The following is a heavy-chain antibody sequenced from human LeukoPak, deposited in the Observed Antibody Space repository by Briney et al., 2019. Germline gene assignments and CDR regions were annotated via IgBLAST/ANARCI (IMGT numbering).Heavy chain of an antibody. CDR3: AREDYDSSGSAFNY. CDR1: GGSISSGSYY. J-gene: IGHJ4*02. CDR2: IYTSGST. V-gene: IGHV4-61*02. D-gene: IGHD3-22*01. Sequence: SETLSLTCTVSGGSISSGSYYWSWIRQPAGKGLEWIGRIYTSGSTNYNPSLKSRVTISVDTSKNQFSLKLSSVTAADTAVYYCAREDYDSSGSAFNYWGQGTLVTVSS.